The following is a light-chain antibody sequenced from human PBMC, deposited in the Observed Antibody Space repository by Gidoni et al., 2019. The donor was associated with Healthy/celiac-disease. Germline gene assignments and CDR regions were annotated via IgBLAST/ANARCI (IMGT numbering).Light chain of an antibody. CDR2: GTS. J-gene: IGLJ3*02. CDR3: QSYDSSLSGSV. Sequence: QSVLPQPPPVSGAPGQRVTISCTGSSSNIGGGYDVHWYQQLPGTAPNLLIYGTSNRPSGVPDRFSGSKSGTSVSLAITGLQAEDEADYYCQSYDSSLSGSVFGGGTKLTVL. CDR1: SSNIGGGYD. V-gene: IGLV1-40*01.